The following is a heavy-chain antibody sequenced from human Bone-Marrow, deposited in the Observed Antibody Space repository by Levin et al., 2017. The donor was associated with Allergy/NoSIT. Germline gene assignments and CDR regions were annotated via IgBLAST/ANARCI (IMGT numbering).Heavy chain of an antibody. CDR2: FYHNGGT. Sequence: PSETLSLTCTVSGYSISTGYYWVWIRQSPGKGLEWIGSFYHNGGTFYTPSLKSRVTISADTSRNHLLLKMNSVTAADTAVYYCATERGTGWFDPWGQGTLSPSPQ. CDR3: ATERGTGWFDP. D-gene: IGHD1-14*01. CDR1: GYSISTGYY. J-gene: IGHJ5*02. V-gene: IGHV4-38-2*02.